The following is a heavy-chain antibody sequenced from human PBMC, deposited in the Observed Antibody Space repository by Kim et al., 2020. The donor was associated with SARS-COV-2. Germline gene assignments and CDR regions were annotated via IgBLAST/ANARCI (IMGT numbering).Heavy chain of an antibody. V-gene: IGHV4-31*03. CDR1: GGSISSGGYY. D-gene: IGHD5-18*01. CDR3: ARDQGYSRAWFDP. CDR2: IYYSGST. J-gene: IGHJ5*02. Sequence: SETLSLTCTVSGGSISSGGYYWSWIRQHPGKGLEWIGYIYYSGSTYYNPSLKSRVTISVDTSKNQFSLKLSSVTAADTAVYYCARDQGYSRAWFDPWGQGTLVTVSS.